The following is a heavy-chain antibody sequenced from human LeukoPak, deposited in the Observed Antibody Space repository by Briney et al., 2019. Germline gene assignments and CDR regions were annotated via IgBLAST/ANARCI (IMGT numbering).Heavy chain of an antibody. Sequence: KGGESLKISCKGSGYSFTSYWISWVRQMPGKGLEWMGSIDPSDSYTNYSPSFQGHVTISADKSISTAYLQWTSLKASDTAMFYCARHPHYYAMDVWGQGTTVTVSS. CDR3: ARHPHYYAMDV. CDR1: GYSFTSYW. CDR2: IDPSDSYT. V-gene: IGHV5-10-1*01. J-gene: IGHJ6*02.